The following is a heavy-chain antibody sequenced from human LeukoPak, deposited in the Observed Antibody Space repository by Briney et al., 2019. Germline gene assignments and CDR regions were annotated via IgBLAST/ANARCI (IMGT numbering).Heavy chain of an antibody. CDR2: MNPNSGNT. Sequence: ASVKVSCKASGYTFTSYDINWVRQATGQGLEWMGWMNPNSGNTGYAQKFQGRVTITADESTSTAYMELSSLRSEDTAMYYCAREDAVSSDDAFDLWGQGTMVTVS. CDR1: GYTFTSYD. D-gene: IGHD6-19*01. V-gene: IGHV1-8*01. CDR3: AREDAVSSDDAFDL. J-gene: IGHJ3*01.